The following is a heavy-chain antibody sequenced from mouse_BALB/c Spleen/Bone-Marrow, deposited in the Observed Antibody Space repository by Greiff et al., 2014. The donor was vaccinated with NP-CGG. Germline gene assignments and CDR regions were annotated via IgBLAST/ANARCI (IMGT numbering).Heavy chain of an antibody. CDR3: ASPYGNYDAMDY. Sequence: SGAELARPGASVKLSCKASGYTFTSYWMQWVKQRPGQGLEWIGATYPGDGDTRYTQKFRGKATLTADKSSNTAYMQLSSLTSEDSAVYFCASPYGNYDAMDYWGQGTSVTVSS. CDR1: GYTFTSYW. D-gene: IGHD2-1*01. J-gene: IGHJ4*01. V-gene: IGHV1-87*01. CDR2: TYPGDGDT.